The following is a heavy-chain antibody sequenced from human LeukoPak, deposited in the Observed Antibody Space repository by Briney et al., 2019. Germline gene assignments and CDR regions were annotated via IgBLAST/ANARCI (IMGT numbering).Heavy chain of an antibody. CDR1: GYTFTDYY. CDR3: AKDLQWELPRGDALDI. CDR2: INPKGGGT. Sequence: ASVKVSCKSSGYTFTDYYMHWVRQAPGQGLEWMGWINPKGGGTNYAQNFQGRVTMTRNTSISTAYMELSRLRSDDTAVYYCAKDLQWELPRGDALDIWGQGTMVTVSS. J-gene: IGHJ3*02. V-gene: IGHV1-2*02. D-gene: IGHD1-26*01.